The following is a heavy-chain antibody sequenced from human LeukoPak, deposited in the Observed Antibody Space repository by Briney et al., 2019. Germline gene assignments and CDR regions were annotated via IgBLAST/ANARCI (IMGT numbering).Heavy chain of an antibody. D-gene: IGHD6-13*01. CDR2: INHSGST. CDR1: GGSFSGYY. V-gene: IGHV4-34*01. Sequence: SETLPLTCAVYGGSFSGYYWSWIRQPPGKGLEWIGEINHSGSTNYNPSLKSRVTISVDTSKSQFSLKLSSVTAADTAVYYCARGRPWYSSSWYPFDYWGQGTLVTVSS. CDR3: ARGRPWYSSSWYPFDY. J-gene: IGHJ4*02.